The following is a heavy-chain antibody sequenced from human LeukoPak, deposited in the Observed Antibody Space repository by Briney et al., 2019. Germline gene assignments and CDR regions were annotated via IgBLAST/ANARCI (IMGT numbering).Heavy chain of an antibody. CDR3: AKALGGNYYYYMDV. D-gene: IGHD3-16*01. Sequence: GGSLRLACAASGFTFSSYGMHWVRQAPGKGLEWVAVIWYDGSNEYYADSVKGRFTISRDNSKNTPYLQMNSLRAEDTAVYYCAKALGGNYYYYMDVSGKGNTVTVSS. J-gene: IGHJ6*03. CDR2: IWYDGSNE. V-gene: IGHV3-33*06. CDR1: GFTFSSYG.